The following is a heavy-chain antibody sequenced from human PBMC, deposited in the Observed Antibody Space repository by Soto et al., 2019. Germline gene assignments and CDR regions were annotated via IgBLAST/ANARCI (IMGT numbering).Heavy chain of an antibody. CDR1: GFTFTSYA. D-gene: IGHD3-22*01. J-gene: IGHJ3*02. CDR2: IGGNGGST. V-gene: IGHV3-64D*08. CDR3: VRSSGYYRDDAFDI. Sequence: GGSLRLSCSASGFTFTSYAMQWVRQAPGKGLEYVSVIGGNGGSTFYADSVKGRFTISRDNSKNTLYLQMSSLRAEDTAVYYCVRSSGYYRDDAFDIWGQGTMVTVSS.